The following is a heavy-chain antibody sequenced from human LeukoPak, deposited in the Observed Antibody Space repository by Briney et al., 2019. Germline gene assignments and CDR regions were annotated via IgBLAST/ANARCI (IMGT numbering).Heavy chain of an antibody. CDR3: ARRVRQFDY. CDR2: IYYSGST. Sequence: PSETLSLTCTVSGGSISSSSYYWGWIRQPPGKGLEGIGSIYYSGSTYYNPSLKSRVTISVDTSKNQFSLKLSSVTAADTAVYYCARRVRQFDYWGQGTLVTVSS. J-gene: IGHJ4*02. V-gene: IGHV4-39*01. CDR1: GGSISSSSYY.